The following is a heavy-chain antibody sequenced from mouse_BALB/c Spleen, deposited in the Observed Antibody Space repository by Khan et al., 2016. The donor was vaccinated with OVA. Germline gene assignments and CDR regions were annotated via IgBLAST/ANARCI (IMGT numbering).Heavy chain of an antibody. D-gene: IGHD1-1*01. CDR2: ISGDSNTI. J-gene: IGHJ2*01. V-gene: IGHV5-17*01. CDR1: GFTFNNYG. Sequence: EVELVESGGDLVKPGGSLKLSCAASGFTFNNYGMHWVRQAPEKGLEWVAYISGDSNTIYYVDSVKGRFTISRDNPKNTLFLQMTSLMSEDTAMYYCATSYFYGYYFDYWGPGTTLTVS. CDR3: ATSYFYGYYFDY.